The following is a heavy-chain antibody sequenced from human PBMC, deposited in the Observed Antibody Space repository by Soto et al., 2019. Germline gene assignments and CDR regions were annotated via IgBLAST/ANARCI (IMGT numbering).Heavy chain of an antibody. D-gene: IGHD1-1*01. CDR2: ISYDGSNK. J-gene: IGHJ6*02. CDR1: GFTFSSYA. Sequence: QVQLVESGGGVVQPGRSLRLSCAASGFTFSSYAMHWVRQAPGKGLEWVAVISYDGSNKYYADSVKCRFTISRDNSKKPLYLQMNSLRDEDTAVYYCARDRLRYNWNDFPYYYYGMDVWGQGTTVTVSS. CDR3: ARDRLRYNWNDFPYYYYGMDV. V-gene: IGHV3-30-3*01.